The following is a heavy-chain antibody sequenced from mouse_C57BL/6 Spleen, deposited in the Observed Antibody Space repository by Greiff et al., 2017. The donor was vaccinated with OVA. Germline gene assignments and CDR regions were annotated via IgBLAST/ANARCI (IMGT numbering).Heavy chain of an antibody. Sequence: QVQLQQPGAELVKPGASVKMSCKASGYTFTSYWLTWVKQRPGQGLEWIGDIYPGSGSTNYNEKFKSKATLTVDTSSSTAYMQLSSLTSEDSAVYYGAREDSAGQSPMDYWGQGTSVTVSS. D-gene: IGHD3-2*02. J-gene: IGHJ4*01. V-gene: IGHV1-55*01. CDR2: IYPGSGST. CDR3: AREDSAGQSPMDY. CDR1: GYTFTSYW.